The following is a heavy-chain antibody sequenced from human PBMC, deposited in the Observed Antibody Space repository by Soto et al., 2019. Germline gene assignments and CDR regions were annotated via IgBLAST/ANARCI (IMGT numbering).Heavy chain of an antibody. CDR3: AREMVRGVGSDY. V-gene: IGHV1-18*03. CDR1: GYNFTSYG. CDR2: IITYNGNT. J-gene: IGHJ4*02. Sequence: QVQLVQSGDEVKKPGASVKVSCKASGYNFTSYGISWVRQAPGQGLEWMGWIITYNGNTKYAQKLQGRVTMTTDTSTSTAYMEMRSLRSDDMAVFYCAREMVRGVGSDYWGQGTLVTVSS. D-gene: IGHD3-10*01.